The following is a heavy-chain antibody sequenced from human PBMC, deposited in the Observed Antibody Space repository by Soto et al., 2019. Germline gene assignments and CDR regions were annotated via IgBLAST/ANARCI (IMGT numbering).Heavy chain of an antibody. CDR2: IIPILGIA. J-gene: IGHJ6*03. CDR1: GGTFSSYT. CDR3: ARDTGYSNYLYYMDV. Sequence: ASVKVSCKASGGTFSSYTISWVRQAPGQGLEWMGRIIPILGIANYAQKFQGRVTITADKSTSTAYMELSSLRSEDTAVYYCARDTGYSNYLYYMDVWGKGTTVTVS. V-gene: IGHV1-69*04. D-gene: IGHD4-4*01.